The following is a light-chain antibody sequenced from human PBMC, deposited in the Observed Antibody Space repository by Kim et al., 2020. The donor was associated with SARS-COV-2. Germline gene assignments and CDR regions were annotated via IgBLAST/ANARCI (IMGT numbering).Light chain of an antibody. J-gene: IGKJ3*01. CDR2: STS. CDR1: QILSSDY. Sequence: CPGERATLSCRASQILSSDYFAWYQQKPGQAPRLLIYSTSRTASGIPDRFSGSGSGTDSTLTISRLEPEDFAVYYCQHYGDSGLTFGPGTKVDIK. CDR3: QHYGDSGLT. V-gene: IGKV3-20*01.